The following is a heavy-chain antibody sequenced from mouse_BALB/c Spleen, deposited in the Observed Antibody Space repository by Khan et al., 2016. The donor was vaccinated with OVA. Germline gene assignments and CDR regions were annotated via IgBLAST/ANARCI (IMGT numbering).Heavy chain of an antibody. J-gene: IGHJ4*01. V-gene: IGHV2-9*02. CDR2: IWPGGNT. CDR3: ARDRLRLAMDS. D-gene: IGHD2-4*01. Sequence: VQLLASGPGLVAPSQSLSITCTVSGFSFTSYCVHWIRQPPAKGLEWLGVIWPGGNTNYNSAPMSRLSISKDNSKSPVFLKMNSLQTDDPAIYNCARDRLRLAMDSWGQGTTVTVSS. CDR1: GFSFTSYC.